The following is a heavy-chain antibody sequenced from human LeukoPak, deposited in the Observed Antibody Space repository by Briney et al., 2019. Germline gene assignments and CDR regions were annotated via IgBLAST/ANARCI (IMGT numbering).Heavy chain of an antibody. CDR2: VDPEDGET. V-gene: IGHV1-69-2*01. CDR1: GYTFTDYY. Sequence: ASVKISCKVSGYTFTDYYMHWVQQAPGKGLEWMGLVDPEDGETIYAEKFQGRVTISVDTSKNQFSLKLSSVTAADTAVYYCARPVEYDSSGYWRAEYFQHWGQGTLVTVSS. J-gene: IGHJ1*01. CDR3: ARPVEYDSSGYWRAEYFQH. D-gene: IGHD3-22*01.